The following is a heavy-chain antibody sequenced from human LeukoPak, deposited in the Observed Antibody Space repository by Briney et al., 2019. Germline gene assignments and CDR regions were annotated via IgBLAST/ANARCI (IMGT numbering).Heavy chain of an antibody. Sequence: GGSLRLSCAASGFTFSNAWMSWVRQAPGKGLEWVANIKQDGSQKNYVDSVKGRFTISRDNAKNSLYLQMNSLRAEDTAVYYCAANLMRGQGTLVTVSS. J-gene: IGHJ4*02. D-gene: IGHD3-16*01. CDR2: IKQDGSQK. CDR3: AANLM. V-gene: IGHV3-7*01. CDR1: GFTFSNAW.